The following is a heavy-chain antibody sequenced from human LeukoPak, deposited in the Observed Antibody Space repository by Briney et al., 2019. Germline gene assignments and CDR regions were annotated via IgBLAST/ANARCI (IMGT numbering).Heavy chain of an antibody. Sequence: GGSLRLSCAASGFTFSSYWMSWVRQAPGKGLEWVANIKQDGSEKYYVDSVKGRFTISRDNAKNSLYLQMNSLRAEDTAVYYRARAPPYCGGDCYSDYWGQGTLVTVSS. J-gene: IGHJ4*02. V-gene: IGHV3-7*01. D-gene: IGHD2-21*02. CDR3: ARAPPYCGGDCYSDY. CDR1: GFTFSSYW. CDR2: IKQDGSEK.